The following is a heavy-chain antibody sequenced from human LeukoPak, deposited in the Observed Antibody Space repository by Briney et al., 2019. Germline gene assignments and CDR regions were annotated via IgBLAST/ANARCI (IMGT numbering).Heavy chain of an antibody. Sequence: SETLSLTCAVYGGSFSGYYWSWIRQPPGKGLEWIGEINHSGSTNYNPSLKSRVTISVDTSKNQFSLKLSSVTAADTAVYYCARVRYYDSSGYSIDYWGQGTLVTVSS. CDR1: GGSFSGYY. CDR3: ARVRYYDSSGYSIDY. CDR2: INHSGST. D-gene: IGHD3-22*01. V-gene: IGHV4-34*01. J-gene: IGHJ4*02.